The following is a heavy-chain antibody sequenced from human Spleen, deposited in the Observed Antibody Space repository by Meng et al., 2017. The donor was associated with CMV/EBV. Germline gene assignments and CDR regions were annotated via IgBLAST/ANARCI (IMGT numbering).Heavy chain of an antibody. CDR1: GFTFSSNY. CDR3: ARDKGVAGTDY. Sequence: GGSLRLSCAASGFTFSSNYMSWVRQAPGKGLEWVSVIYSGGSTYYADSVKGRFTISRDNSKNTLYLQMNSLRAEDTAVYYCARDKGVAGTDYWGQGTLVTVSS. J-gene: IGHJ4*02. D-gene: IGHD6-19*01. V-gene: IGHV3-66*02. CDR2: IYSGGST.